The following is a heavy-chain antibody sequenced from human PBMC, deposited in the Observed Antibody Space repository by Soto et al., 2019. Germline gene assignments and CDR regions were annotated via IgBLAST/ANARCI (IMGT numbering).Heavy chain of an antibody. CDR2: ISGSGGST. D-gene: IGHD6-19*01. CDR1: GFTFSSYV. CDR3: AKFRVYSSGWYRDYYYGMDV. V-gene: IGHV3-23*01. Sequence: GGSLRLSCAASGFTFSSYVMSWVRQAPGKGLEWVSAISGSGGSTYYADSVKGRFTISRDNSKNTLYLQMNSLRAEDTAVYYCAKFRVYSSGWYRDYYYGMDVWGQGTTVTVSS. J-gene: IGHJ6*02.